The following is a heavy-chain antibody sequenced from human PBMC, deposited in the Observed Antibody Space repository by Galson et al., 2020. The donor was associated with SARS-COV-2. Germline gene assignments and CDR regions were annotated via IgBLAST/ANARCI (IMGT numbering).Heavy chain of an antibody. D-gene: IGHD2-8*01. V-gene: IGHV5-10-1*01. Sequence: GEYLKIYCQGSGLSFSGYGNWLSWVRQMPGKGLEWMGRIDPGDSYTNYRPSFQGHVTISVHKSTSTAYLQWSSLKASDTAIYYCARLRVSAFVSSWLDPWGQGTLVTVSS. J-gene: IGHJ5*02. CDR3: ARLRVSAFVSSWLDP. CDR1: GLSFSGYGNW. CDR2: IDPGDSYT.